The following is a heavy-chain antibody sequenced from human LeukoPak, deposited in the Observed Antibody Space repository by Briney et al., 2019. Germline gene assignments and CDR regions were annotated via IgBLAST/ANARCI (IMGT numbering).Heavy chain of an antibody. V-gene: IGHV3-21*01. CDR2: ISRTSESI. D-gene: IGHD1-7*01. J-gene: IGHJ5*02. Sequence: GGSLRLSCAATGFTFNTYSMSWVRQAPGKGLEWVSIISRTSESIFYADSVKGRFTISRDNAKNSLYLQMNGLRAEDTAAYYCARGATDTTRWFDPWGQGTLVTVSS. CDR3: ARGATDTTRWFDP. CDR1: GFTFNTYS.